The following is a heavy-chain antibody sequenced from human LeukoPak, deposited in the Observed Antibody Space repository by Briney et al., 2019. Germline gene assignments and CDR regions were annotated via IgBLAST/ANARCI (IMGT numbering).Heavy chain of an antibody. Sequence: GASVKVSCKASGYTFTGYYMHWVRQAPGQGLEWMGWINPNSGGTNYAQKFQGRVTMTRDTSISTAYMELSRLRSDDTAVYYCAREAGYSGYENWFDPWGQGTLVTVSS. J-gene: IGHJ5*02. CDR1: GYTFTGYY. CDR2: INPNSGGT. V-gene: IGHV1-2*02. D-gene: IGHD5-12*01. CDR3: AREAGYSGYENWFDP.